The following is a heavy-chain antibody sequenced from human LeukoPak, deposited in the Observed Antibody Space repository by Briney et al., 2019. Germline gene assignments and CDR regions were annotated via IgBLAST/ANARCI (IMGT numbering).Heavy chain of an antibody. D-gene: IGHD6-19*01. Sequence: NASQTLSLTCAVSGGSISSGGYSWSWIRQPPGKGLEWIGYIYHSGSTYYNPSLKSRVTISVDRSKNQFSLKLGSVTAADTAVYYCARSIAVAGTFDYWGQGTLVTVSS. V-gene: IGHV4-30-2*01. CDR3: ARSIAVAGTFDY. CDR2: IYHSGST. J-gene: IGHJ4*02. CDR1: GGSISSGGYS.